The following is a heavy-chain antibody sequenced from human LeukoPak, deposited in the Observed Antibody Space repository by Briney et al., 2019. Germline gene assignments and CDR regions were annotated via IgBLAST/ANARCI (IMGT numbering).Heavy chain of an antibody. CDR3: AATIAAAGTWLDY. CDR2: IRYDGSNK. CDR1: GFTFSSYG. V-gene: IGHV3-30*02. D-gene: IGHD6-13*01. Sequence: GGSLRLSCAASGFTFSSYGMHWVRQAPGKGLEWVAFIRYDGSNKYYVGSVKGRFTISRDNSKNTLYLQMNSLRAEDTAVYYCAATIAAAGTWLDYWGQGTLVTVSS. J-gene: IGHJ4*02.